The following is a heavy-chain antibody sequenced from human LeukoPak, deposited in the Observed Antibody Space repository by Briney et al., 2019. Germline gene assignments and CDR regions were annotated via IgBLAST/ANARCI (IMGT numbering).Heavy chain of an antibody. V-gene: IGHV3-74*01. J-gene: IGHJ4*02. D-gene: IGHD6-13*01. CDR2: INSDGSST. CDR1: GFTFSSYW. Sequence: PGGSLRLSCAASGFTFSSYWMHWVRQAPGKGLVWVSRINSDGSSTSYADSVKGRFTISRDNAKNSLYLQMNSLRAEDTVVYYCARDLMGIAYRGAFYYWGQGTLVTVSS. CDR3: ARDLMGIAYRGAFYY.